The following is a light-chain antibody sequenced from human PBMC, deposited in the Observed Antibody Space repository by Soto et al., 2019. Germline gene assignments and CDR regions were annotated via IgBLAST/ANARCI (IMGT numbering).Light chain of an antibody. V-gene: IGLV3-21*02. CDR1: NIGYKS. J-gene: IGLJ1*01. Sequence: SYELTQPPSVSVAPGQTAKINCGGNNIGYKSVHWYQQWPGQAPVLVVYDDNRRPSGIPERFSGSNSGNTATLTISRVEAGDEADYYCQLWDSSSDHHVFGTGTKVTVL. CDR2: DDN. CDR3: QLWDSSSDHHV.